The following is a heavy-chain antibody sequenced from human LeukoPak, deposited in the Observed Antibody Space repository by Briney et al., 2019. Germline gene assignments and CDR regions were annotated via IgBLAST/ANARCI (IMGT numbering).Heavy chain of an antibody. CDR3: AKRHSSGWHSDY. CDR2: ISGSGGST. Sequence: GSLRPSCAASGFTFSSYALSWVRQAPGKGLEWVSAISGSGGSTYYADSVKGRFTISRDNSKNTLYLQMNSLRAEDTAVYYCAKRHSSGWHSDYWGQGTLVTVSS. J-gene: IGHJ4*02. CDR1: GFTFSSYA. V-gene: IGHV3-23*01. D-gene: IGHD6-19*01.